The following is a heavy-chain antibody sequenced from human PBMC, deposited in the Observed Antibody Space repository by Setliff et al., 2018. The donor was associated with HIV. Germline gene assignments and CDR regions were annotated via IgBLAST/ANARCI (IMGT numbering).Heavy chain of an antibody. J-gene: IGHJ3*02. V-gene: IGHV2-5*01. CDR2: IYWTNQK. CDR1: GFSFSSPGMA. Sequence: SGPTLVNPTETLTLTCNFSGFSFSSPGMAVGWIRQPPGKALEWLALIYWTNQKRLSPSLKTRLTVVADTSTNQVVLNLTNVDPVDTATYYCTRAPRWLNGAFDIWGQGTMVTVSS. CDR3: TRAPRWLNGAFDI. D-gene: IGHD3-22*01.